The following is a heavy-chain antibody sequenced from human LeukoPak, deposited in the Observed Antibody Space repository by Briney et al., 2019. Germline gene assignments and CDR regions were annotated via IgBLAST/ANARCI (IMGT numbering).Heavy chain of an antibody. J-gene: IGHJ3*02. Sequence: PSETLSLICIVSGDSISSSSYSWGWIRQPPGKGLEWTGSIYYSGSTYYNPSLKSRVTISVDTPTNQFSLKLSSVTAADTAVYYCARQAPSSGTTFDIWGQGTLVTVSS. CDR2: IYYSGST. CDR3: ARQAPSSGTTFDI. CDR1: GDSISSSSYS. D-gene: IGHD6-19*01. V-gene: IGHV4-39*01.